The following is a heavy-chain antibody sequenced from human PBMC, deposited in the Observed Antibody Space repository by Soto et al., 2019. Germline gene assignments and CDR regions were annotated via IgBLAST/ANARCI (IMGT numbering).Heavy chain of an antibody. CDR1: GGIFSNFA. D-gene: IGHD5-18*01. CDR3: ARVGSRDAYNYVLDK. V-gene: IGHV1-69*06. CDR2: IIPILATP. J-gene: IGHJ4*02. Sequence: QVQLVQSGPEVKKPGSSVKVSCTASGGIFSNFAVSWVRLAPGQGLEWMGGIIPILATPKYAQKFQGRVTIAAVKNLAYMELSSLTSEDTAVYYCARVGSRDAYNYVLDKWGQGTLVTVSS.